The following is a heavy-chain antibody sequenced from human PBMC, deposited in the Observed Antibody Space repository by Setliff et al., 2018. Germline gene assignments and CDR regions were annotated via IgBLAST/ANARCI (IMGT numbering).Heavy chain of an antibody. D-gene: IGHD6-13*01. CDR3: ARFAGSSWVDY. CDR2: INHSGST. Sequence: PSETLSLTCAVYGGSFSGYYWSWIRQPPGKGLEWIGEINHSGSTNYNPSLKSRVTISVDTSKNQFPLKLSSVTAADTAVYYCARFAGSSWVDYWGQGTLVTVSS. V-gene: IGHV4-34*01. J-gene: IGHJ4*02. CDR1: GGSFSGYY.